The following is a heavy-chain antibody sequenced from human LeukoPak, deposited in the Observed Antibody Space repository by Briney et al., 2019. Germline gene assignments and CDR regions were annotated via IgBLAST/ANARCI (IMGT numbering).Heavy chain of an antibody. CDR2: IYYSGST. CDR3: ARGGEARNWFDP. J-gene: IGHJ5*02. V-gene: IGHV4-31*01. Sequence: PSEALSLTCTVSGASISSGDYYWTWVRQHPGKGLEWIGYIYYSGSTYYNPSLKSQIAMSIDTSKNQFSLKLSSVTVADTAVYYCARGGEARNWFDPWGQGTLVSVSS. CDR1: GASISSGDYY.